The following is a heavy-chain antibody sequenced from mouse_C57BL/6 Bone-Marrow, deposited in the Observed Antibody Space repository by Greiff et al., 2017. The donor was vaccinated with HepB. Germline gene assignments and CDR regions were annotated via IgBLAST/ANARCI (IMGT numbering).Heavy chain of an antibody. CDR2: IRSKSNNYAT. CDR1: GFSFNTYA. J-gene: IGHJ4*01. CDR3: VRPHYYGSSYDAMDY. V-gene: IGHV10-1*01. D-gene: IGHD1-1*01. Sequence: EVMLVESGGGLVQPKGSLKLSCAASGFSFNTYAMNWVRQAPGKGLEWVARIRSKSNNYATYYADSVKDRFTISRDDSESMLYLQMNNLKTEDTAMYYCVRPHYYGSSYDAMDYWGQGTSVTVSS.